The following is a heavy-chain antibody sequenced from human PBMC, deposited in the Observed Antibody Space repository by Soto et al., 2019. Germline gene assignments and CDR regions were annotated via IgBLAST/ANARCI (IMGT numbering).Heavy chain of an antibody. J-gene: IGHJ4*01. CDR2: IIPIFGTA. Sequence: QVQLVQSGAEVKKPGSSVKVSCKASGGPFSSYSINWGRQAPGQGLEWMGEIIPIFGTANYAQKFQGRVTIPADESTCRAYMELSSLRSEDTAVYYCARDGGRNAGGVDYWRHGQLVTVSS. V-gene: IGHV1-69*01. D-gene: IGHD1-26*01. CDR3: ARDGGRNAGGVDY. CDR1: GGPFSSYS.